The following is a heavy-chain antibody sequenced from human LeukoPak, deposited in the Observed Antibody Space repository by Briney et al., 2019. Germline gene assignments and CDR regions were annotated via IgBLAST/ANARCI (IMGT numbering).Heavy chain of an antibody. Sequence: PSQTLSLTCAVSGDSISSGGYSWSWIRQPPGKGLEWIGYIYHSGSTYYNPSLKSRVTISVDRSKNQFSLKLSSVTAADTAVYYCASRQPWSDYYYYGMDVWGKGTTVTVSS. CDR3: ASRQPWSDYYYYGMDV. D-gene: IGHD5-18*01. V-gene: IGHV4-30-2*01. CDR1: GDSISSGGYS. CDR2: IYHSGST. J-gene: IGHJ6*04.